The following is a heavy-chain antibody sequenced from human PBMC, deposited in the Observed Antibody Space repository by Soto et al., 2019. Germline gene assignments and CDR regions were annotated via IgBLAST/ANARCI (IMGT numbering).Heavy chain of an antibody. D-gene: IGHD3-22*01. V-gene: IGHV3-30*18. J-gene: IGHJ4*02. Sequence: QVQLVESGGGVVQPGRSLRLSCAASGFTFSSYGMHWVRQAPGKGLEWVAVISYDGSNKYYADSVKGRFTISRDNSKNTMYLQMNSLRGEDTAVYYCAKDPHGSGYYSDYWGQGTLVTVSS. CDR1: GFTFSSYG. CDR3: AKDPHGSGYYSDY. CDR2: ISYDGSNK.